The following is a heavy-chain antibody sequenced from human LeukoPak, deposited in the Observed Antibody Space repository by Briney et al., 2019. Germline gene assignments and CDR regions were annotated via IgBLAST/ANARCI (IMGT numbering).Heavy chain of an antibody. D-gene: IGHD3-22*01. J-gene: IGHJ1*01. CDR3: AKDRDTTGYEH. CDR1: GFTFSSYA. Sequence: QPGGSLRLSCAASGFTFSSYAMSWVRQAPGKGLEWVSAISGSGGSTYYADSVKGRFTISRDNSKNSLYLQMNSLRIEDTALYYCAKDRDTTGYEHWGQGTLVTVSS. V-gene: IGHV3-23*01. CDR2: ISGSGGST.